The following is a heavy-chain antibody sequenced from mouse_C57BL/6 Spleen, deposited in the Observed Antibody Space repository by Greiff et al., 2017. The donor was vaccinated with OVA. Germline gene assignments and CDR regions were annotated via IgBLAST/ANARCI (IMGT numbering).Heavy chain of an antibody. CDR1: GYTFTDYN. J-gene: IGHJ2*01. CDR2: INPNNGGT. CDR3: ARGGLITTVVANFDY. D-gene: IGHD1-1*01. V-gene: IGHV1-18*01. Sequence: VQLQQSGPELVKPGASVKIPCKASGYTFTDYNMDWVKQSHGKSLEWIGDINPNNGGTIYNQKFKGKATLTVDKSSSTAYMELRSLTSEDTAVYYCARGGLITTVVANFDYWGQGTTLTVSS.